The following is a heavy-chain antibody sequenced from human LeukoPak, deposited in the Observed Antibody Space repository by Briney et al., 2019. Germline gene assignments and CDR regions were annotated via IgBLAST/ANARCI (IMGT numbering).Heavy chain of an antibody. D-gene: IGHD3-10*01. CDR2: INIISSEI. CDR1: GFTFSSYS. J-gene: IGHJ3*02. CDR3: ARDRAYAFDN. Sequence: GGSLRLSCAASGFTFSSYSMNWVRQAPGKGLERVSYINIISSEIYYGDSVKGRFPISTDNAKNSVYLQMNSLRDEDTAVYYCARDRAYAFDNWGQGTMVTVSS. V-gene: IGHV3-48*02.